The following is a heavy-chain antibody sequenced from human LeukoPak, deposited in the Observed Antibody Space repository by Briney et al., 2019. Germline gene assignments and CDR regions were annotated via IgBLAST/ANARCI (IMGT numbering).Heavy chain of an antibody. CDR1: GYSISSGYY. CDR2: IYHSGST. Sequence: SETLSLTCAVSGYSISSGYYWGWIRQPPGKGLEWIGSIYHSGSTYYNPSLKSRVTISVDTSKNQFSLKLSSVTAADTAVYYCAKSNGWITMIVVWGQGTLVTVSS. J-gene: IGHJ4*02. D-gene: IGHD3-22*01. V-gene: IGHV4-38-2*01. CDR3: AKSNGWITMIVV.